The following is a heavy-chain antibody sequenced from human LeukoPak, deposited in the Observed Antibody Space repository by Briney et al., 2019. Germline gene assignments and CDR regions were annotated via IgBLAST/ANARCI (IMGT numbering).Heavy chain of an antibody. CDR2: IYHSGST. CDR3: ARVYCSGGSCYFDY. V-gene: IGHV4-38-2*02. Sequence: SETLSLTCTVSGYSISSGYYWGWIRQPPEKGLEWIGSIYHSGSTYYNPSLKSRVTISVDTSKNQFSLKLSSVTAADTAVYYCARVYCSGGSCYFDYWGQGTLVTVSS. J-gene: IGHJ4*02. D-gene: IGHD2-15*01. CDR1: GYSISSGYY.